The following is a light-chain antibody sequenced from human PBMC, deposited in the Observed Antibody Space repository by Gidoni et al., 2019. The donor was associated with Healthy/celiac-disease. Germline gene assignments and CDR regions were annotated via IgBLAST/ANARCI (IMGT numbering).Light chain of an antibody. V-gene: IGKV3-11*01. CDR2: DAS. CDR1: QSVSSY. CDR3: QQRSNWPGT. Sequence: ELVLTQSPATLSLSPGERATLSCRASQSVSSYLAWYQQKPGQAPRLLIYDASNRATGIPAGFSGSGSGTDFTLTISSLEPEDFAVYYWQQRSNWPGTFGGGTKVEIK. J-gene: IGKJ4*01.